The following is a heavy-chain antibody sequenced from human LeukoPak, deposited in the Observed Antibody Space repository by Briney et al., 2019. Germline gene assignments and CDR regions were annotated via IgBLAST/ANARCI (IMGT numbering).Heavy chain of an antibody. CDR2: ISGYNGNT. CDR3: ARGLPPRRNYDSSGYYSYYFDY. V-gene: IGHV1-18*01. J-gene: IGHJ4*02. D-gene: IGHD3-22*01. Sequence: ASVKVSCKASGYTFTNYGISWVRQAPGQGLECMGWISGYNGNTKYAQKLQGRVTMTTDTSTSTAYMELRSLRSDDTAVYYCARGLPPRRNYDSSGYYSYYFDYWGQGTLVTVSS. CDR1: GYTFTNYG.